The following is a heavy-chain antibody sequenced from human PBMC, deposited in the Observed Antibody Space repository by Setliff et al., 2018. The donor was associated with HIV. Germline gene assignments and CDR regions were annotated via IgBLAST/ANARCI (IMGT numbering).Heavy chain of an antibody. Sequence: GGSLTLSCAASGFTFSSYGIHWVRQAPGKGLEWVALIWYDGSNKYYADSVKGRFTISRDNSKNTLYLQMSSLRAEDTAVYYCAKDRLEWLAPDGFDIWGLGTMVTVSS. CDR1: GFTFSSYG. D-gene: IGHD3-3*01. J-gene: IGHJ3*02. CDR3: AKDRLEWLAPDGFDI. CDR2: IWYDGSNK. V-gene: IGHV3-33*06.